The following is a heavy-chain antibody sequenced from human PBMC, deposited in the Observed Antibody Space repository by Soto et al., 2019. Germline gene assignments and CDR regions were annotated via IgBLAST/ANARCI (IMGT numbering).Heavy chain of an antibody. CDR1: GGSISSYY. CDR2: IYYSGST. V-gene: IGHV4-59*01. D-gene: IGHD3-10*01. Sequence: SETLSLTCTVSGGSISSYYWSWIRQPPGKGLEWIGYIYYSGSTNYNPSLKSRVTISVDTSKNQFSLKLSSVTAADTAVYYCARGSYGSGSLISLWGQGTLVTVSS. J-gene: IGHJ4*02. CDR3: ARGSYGSGSLISL.